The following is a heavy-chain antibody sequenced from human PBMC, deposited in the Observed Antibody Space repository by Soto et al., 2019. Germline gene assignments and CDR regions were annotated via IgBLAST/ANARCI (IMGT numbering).Heavy chain of an antibody. Sequence: GGSLRLSCAASGFSFSSYWMSWVRQAPGQGLEWVANINQDGSQEYYVDSVKGRFTISRDNAKNSLYLQMNSLRDEDTAVYYCAKAPRGSGRDYYFDYWGQGTLVTVSS. CDR2: INQDGSQE. CDR1: GFSFSSYW. V-gene: IGHV3-7*05. D-gene: IGHD3-10*01. J-gene: IGHJ4*02. CDR3: AKAPRGSGRDYYFDY.